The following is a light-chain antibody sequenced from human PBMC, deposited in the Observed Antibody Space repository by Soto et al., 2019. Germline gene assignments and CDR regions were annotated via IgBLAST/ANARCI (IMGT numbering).Light chain of an antibody. J-gene: IGKJ4*01. CDR3: QHYANWPLT. CDR2: GAS. V-gene: IGKV3-20*01. Sequence: DIEFSQSPCTLSLSPGERATLSCRASQSVSSSYLAWYQQKPGQTPRLLIYGASTRATGVPARFSGSGSGTDFTLTINSLQSEDFAVYYCQHYANWPLTFGGGTKVDIK. CDR1: QSVSSSY.